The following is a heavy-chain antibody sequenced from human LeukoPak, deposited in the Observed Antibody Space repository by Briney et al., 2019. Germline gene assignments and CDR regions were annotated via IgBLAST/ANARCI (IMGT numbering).Heavy chain of an antibody. CDR2: IYYSGST. Sequence: SETLSLTCTVSGGSISSYYWSRIGQPPGKGLEWIGYIYYSGSTNYNPSLKSRVTISVDTSKNQFSLKLSSVTAADTAVYYCARGSRWQWLNYWGQGTLVTVSS. V-gene: IGHV4-59*01. CDR1: GGSISSYY. J-gene: IGHJ4*02. CDR3: ARGSRWQWLNY. D-gene: IGHD6-19*01.